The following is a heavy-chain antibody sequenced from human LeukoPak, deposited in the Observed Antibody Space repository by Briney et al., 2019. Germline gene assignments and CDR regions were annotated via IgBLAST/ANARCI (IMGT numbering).Heavy chain of an antibody. CDR2: ITSSSSYI. V-gene: IGHV3-21*01. CDR1: GFTFSSYE. J-gene: IGHJ6*03. CDR3: ARDGDTVLTRGYYYYMDV. Sequence: GGSLRLSCAASGFTFSSYEMNWVRQAPGKGLEWVSSITSSSSYIYYADSVKGRFTISRDNARNSLYLQMNSLRAEDTALYYCARDGDTVLTRGYYYYMDVWGKGTTVTVSS. D-gene: IGHD4-23*01.